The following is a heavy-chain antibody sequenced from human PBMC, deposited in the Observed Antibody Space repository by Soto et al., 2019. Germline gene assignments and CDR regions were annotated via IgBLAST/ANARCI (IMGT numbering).Heavy chain of an antibody. CDR2: VFHSGST. V-gene: IGHV4-59*01. CDR1: GGSITSYY. J-gene: IGHJ6*02. D-gene: IGHD3-16*02. CDR3: AGAGLGELSPNYYYGLDV. Sequence: SETLSLTCTVSGGSITSYYWSWIRQPPGKGLEWIGYVFHSGSTTYNPSLKSRVTMSVDTSKNQFSLKLSSVTAADTAVYFCAGAGLGELSPNYYYGLDVWGQGTTVTVSS.